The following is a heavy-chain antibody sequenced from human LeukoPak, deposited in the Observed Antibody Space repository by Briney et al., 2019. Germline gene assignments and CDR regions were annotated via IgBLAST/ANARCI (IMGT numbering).Heavy chain of an antibody. D-gene: IGHD5-18*01. J-gene: IGHJ4*02. CDR2: INPNSGGT. V-gene: IGHV1-2*02. Sequence: ASVKVSCKASGYTFTGYYMHWVRQATGQGLEWMGWINPNSGGTNYAQKFQGRVTMTRDTSISTAYMELSRLRSDDTAVYYCARDRSKPRGYSYGYWGQGTLVTVSS. CDR1: GYTFTGYY. CDR3: ARDRSKPRGYSYGY.